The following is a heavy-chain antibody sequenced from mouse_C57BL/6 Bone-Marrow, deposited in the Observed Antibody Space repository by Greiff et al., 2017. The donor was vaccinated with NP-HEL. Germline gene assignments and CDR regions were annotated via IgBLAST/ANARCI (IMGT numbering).Heavy chain of an antibody. CDR2: IYPGDGDT. V-gene: IGHV1-82*01. CDR3: ARRGYYFYYFDY. D-gene: IGHD2-3*01. CDR1: GYAFSSSW. Sequence: QVQLQQSGPELVKPGASVKLSCKASGYAFSSSWMNWVKQRPGKGLEWIGRIYPGDGDTNYNGKFKGKATLTADKSSSTAYMQLSSLTSEDSAVYFCARRGYYFYYFDYWGQGTTLTVSS. J-gene: IGHJ2*01.